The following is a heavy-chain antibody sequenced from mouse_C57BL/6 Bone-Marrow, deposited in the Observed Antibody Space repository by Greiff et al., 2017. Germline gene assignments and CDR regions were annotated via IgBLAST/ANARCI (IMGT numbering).Heavy chain of an antibody. J-gene: IGHJ1*03. D-gene: IGHD1-1*01. CDR1: GFSLTSYG. Sequence: QVQLKQSGPGLVQPSQSLSITCTVSGFSLTSYGVHWVRQPPGKGLEWLGWIWCGGSTDYNAAFITRLCISKDNSKSRVFFKINRLQADDTAIYYCAKKGIYYYGSSLGYFDVWGTGTTVTVSS. CDR2: IWCGGST. CDR3: AKKGIYYYGSSLGYFDV. V-gene: IGHV2-4*01.